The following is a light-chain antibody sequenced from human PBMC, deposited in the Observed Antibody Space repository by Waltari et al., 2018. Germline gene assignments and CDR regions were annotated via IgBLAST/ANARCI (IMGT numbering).Light chain of an antibody. CDR2: DVS. CDR1: QDISNF. V-gene: IGKV1-33*01. CDR3: QHYYNLPYT. Sequence: VGDRVTITCQPSQDISNFLNWYQQKPGKAPKLLIYDVSNLETGVPSRFSGSGSGTDFTFTISSLQPEDTATYFCQHYYNLPYTFGQGTKLEIK. J-gene: IGKJ2*01.